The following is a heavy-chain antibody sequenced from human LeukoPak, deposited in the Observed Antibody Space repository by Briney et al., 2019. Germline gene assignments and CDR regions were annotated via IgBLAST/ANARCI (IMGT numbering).Heavy chain of an antibody. Sequence: SETLSLTCAVYGGSFSGYYWSWIRQPPGKGLEWIGEINHSGSTNYNPSLKSRVTISVDMSKNQFSLKLSSVTAADTAVYYCARDQGDIVVVPAAIDYWGQGTLVTVSS. CDR1: GGSFSGYY. CDR2: INHSGST. CDR3: ARDQGDIVVVPAAIDY. J-gene: IGHJ4*02. D-gene: IGHD2-2*01. V-gene: IGHV4-34*01.